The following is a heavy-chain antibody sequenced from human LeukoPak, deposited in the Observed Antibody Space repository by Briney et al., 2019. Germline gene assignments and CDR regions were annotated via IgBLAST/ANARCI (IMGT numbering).Heavy chain of an antibody. D-gene: IGHD3-3*01. V-gene: IGHV1-24*01. CDR3: TTRSGDFWSGFVN. CDR2: FYPEEARM. J-gene: IGHJ4*02. Sequence: AAVKVSCKVSGNSLSELSIQWVRPAPGKRLWCVGGFYPEEARMFYAQNFQGRVTMTEDTSTRTAYMELSGMTSGDTAVYYCTTRSGDFWSGFVNWGQGTLVTVSS. CDR1: GNSLSELS.